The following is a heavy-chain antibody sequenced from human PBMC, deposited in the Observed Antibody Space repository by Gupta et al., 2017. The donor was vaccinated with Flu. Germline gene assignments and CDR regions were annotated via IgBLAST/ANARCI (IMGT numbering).Heavy chain of an antibody. CDR1: SDFY. D-gene: IGHD5-24*01. V-gene: IGHV3-11*01. CDR2: ISGSGSTV. Sequence: SDFYMTWIRQAPGKGLEWISYISGSGSTVYYVDAVKGRFTISRDNAKDSLHLQMDSLRAEDTAVYYCASARHGYNYQYFKYWGQGALVTVSS. CDR3: ASARHGYNYQYFKY. J-gene: IGHJ4*02.